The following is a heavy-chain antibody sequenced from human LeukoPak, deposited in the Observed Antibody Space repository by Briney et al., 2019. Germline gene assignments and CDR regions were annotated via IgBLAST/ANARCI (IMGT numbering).Heavy chain of an antibody. CDR2: IYPGESDT. Sequence: GESLKISCKGSGYSFTSYWIGWVRQMPGKGLEWMGIIYPGESDTRYSPSFQGQVTISADKSISTAYLQWSSLKASDTAMYYCARHSPGKGDIVVVPAAMEYDYWGQGTLVTVSS. D-gene: IGHD2-2*01. J-gene: IGHJ4*02. CDR3: ARHSPGKGDIVVVPAAMEYDY. V-gene: IGHV5-51*01. CDR1: GYSFTSYW.